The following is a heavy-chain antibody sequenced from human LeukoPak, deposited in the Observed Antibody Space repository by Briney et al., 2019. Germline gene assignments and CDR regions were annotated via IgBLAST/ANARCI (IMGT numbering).Heavy chain of an antibody. D-gene: IGHD3-10*01. J-gene: IGHJ6*02. Sequence: GGSLRLSCAASGFTFSSYGMHWVRQAPGKGLEWVAVISYDGSNKYYADSVKGRFTISRDNSKNTLYLQMNSLRAEDTAVYYCAREYYGPEGYYYGMDVWGQGTTVTVSS. CDR3: AREYYGPEGYYYGMDV. CDR1: GFTFSSYG. CDR2: ISYDGSNK. V-gene: IGHV3-30*03.